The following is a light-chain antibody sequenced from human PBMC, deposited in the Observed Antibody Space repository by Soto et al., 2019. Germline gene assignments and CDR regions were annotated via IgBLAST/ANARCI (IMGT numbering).Light chain of an antibody. Sequence: QSVLTQPPSASGTPGQRVTISCSGSSSNIGRSTVNWYQQLPGTAPKLLIYSNNQRPSGVPDRFSGSKSGTSASLAISGLQSEDEADYYCGVWDDSLNCPIFGGGTKLTVL. V-gene: IGLV1-44*01. J-gene: IGLJ2*01. CDR2: SNN. CDR1: SSNIGRST. CDR3: GVWDDSLNCPI.